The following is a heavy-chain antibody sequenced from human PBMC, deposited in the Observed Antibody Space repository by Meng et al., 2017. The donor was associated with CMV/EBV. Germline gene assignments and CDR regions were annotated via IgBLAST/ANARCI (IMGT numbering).Heavy chain of an antibody. J-gene: IGHJ4*02. CDR1: GGSISSYY. CDR2: IYTSGST. CDR3: ARGGLYYYDSSGHFDY. V-gene: IGHV4-4*07. Sequence: QVHVQASGPGPVKPSEALSLTCTVSGGSISSYYWSWIRQPAGKGLVWIGRIYTSGSTNYNPSLKSRVTMSVDTSKNQFSLKLSSVTAADTAVYYCARGGLYYYDSSGHFDYWGQGTLVTVSS. D-gene: IGHD3-22*01.